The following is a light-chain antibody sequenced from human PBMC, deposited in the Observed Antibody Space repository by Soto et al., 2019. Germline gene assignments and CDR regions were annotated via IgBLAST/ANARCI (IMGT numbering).Light chain of an antibody. CDR1: QTVGRNY. J-gene: IGKJ4*01. CDR2: NAS. CDR3: HQYAYAPLT. Sequence: EIVLTQSPGTLSLSPGERATLSCSASQTVGRNYLAWYQQRPGQAPRLLIYNASNRAAGAPDRFSGSGSGTGFTLTISRLEPEDFAVYYCHQYAYAPLTFGGGTKVEI. V-gene: IGKV3-20*01.